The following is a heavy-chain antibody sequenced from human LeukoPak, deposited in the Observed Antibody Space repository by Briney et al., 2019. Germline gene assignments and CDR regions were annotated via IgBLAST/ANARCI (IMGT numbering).Heavy chain of an antibody. V-gene: IGHV1-18*01. CDR1: GYTFTTYG. Sequence: ASVKVSCKASGYTFTTYGISWVRQAPGQGLEWMGWISAYNGNTNYAQKLQGRVTMTTDTSTSTAYMELRSLRSDDTAVYYCARDRGSYDSSGYYPDYWGQGTLVTVSS. CDR3: ARDRGSYDSSGYYPDY. D-gene: IGHD3-22*01. CDR2: ISAYNGNT. J-gene: IGHJ4*02.